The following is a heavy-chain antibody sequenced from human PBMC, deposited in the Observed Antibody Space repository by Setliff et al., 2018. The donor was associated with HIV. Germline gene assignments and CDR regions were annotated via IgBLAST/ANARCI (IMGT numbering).Heavy chain of an antibody. V-gene: IGHV1-18*01. D-gene: IGHD3-16*01. Sequence: ASVKVSCKSSGYTFTSYGVSWVRQAPGQGLEWMGWVNPYNGDTKNARKFQGRVAMTTDTSTATVFMELRGLRSDDTAVYYCAKQGYADSLYAFDVWGQGTMVTVSS. CDR1: GYTFTSYG. CDR2: VNPYNGDT. J-gene: IGHJ3*01. CDR3: AKQGYADSLYAFDV.